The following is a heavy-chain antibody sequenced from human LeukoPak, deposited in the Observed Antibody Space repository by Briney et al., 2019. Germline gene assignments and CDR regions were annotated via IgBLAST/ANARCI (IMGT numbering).Heavy chain of an antibody. Sequence: GASVKVSCKASGYTFTSYDINWVRQATGQGLEWMGWMNPNSGNTGYAQKFQGRVTITRNTSISTAYMELSSLRSEDTAVYYCARANTAMDPYFEYWGQGTLVTVSS. CDR3: ARANTAMDPYFEY. CDR1: GYTFTSYD. D-gene: IGHD5-18*01. J-gene: IGHJ4*02. CDR2: MNPNSGNT. V-gene: IGHV1-8*03.